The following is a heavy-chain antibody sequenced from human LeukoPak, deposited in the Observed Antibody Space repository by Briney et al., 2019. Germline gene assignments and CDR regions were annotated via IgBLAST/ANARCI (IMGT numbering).Heavy chain of an antibody. D-gene: IGHD3-9*01. CDR2: IYYSGST. CDR1: GGSISSSSYY. V-gene: IGHV4-39*01. CDR3: AKAVYYDILTEYYYYGMDV. Sequence: SETLSLTCTVSGGSISSSSYYWGWIRQPPGKGLEWIGSIYYSGSTYYNPSLKSRVTISVDTSKNQFSLKLSSVTAADTAVYYCAKAVYYDILTEYYYYGMDVWGQGTTVTVSS. J-gene: IGHJ6*02.